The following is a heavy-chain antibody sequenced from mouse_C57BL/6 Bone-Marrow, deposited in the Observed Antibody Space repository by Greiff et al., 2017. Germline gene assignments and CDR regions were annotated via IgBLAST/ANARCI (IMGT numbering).Heavy chain of an antibody. CDR1: GYSFTGYY. Sequence: EVQLQQSGPELVKPGASVKISCKASGYSFTGYYMNWVKQSPEKSLEWIGEINPSTGGTTYNQKFKAKATLTVDKSSSTAYMQLKSLTSEDSAVYYCARENCDVWGTGSTVTVSS. J-gene: IGHJ1*03. CDR2: INPSTGGT. V-gene: IGHV1-42*01. CDR3: ARENCDV.